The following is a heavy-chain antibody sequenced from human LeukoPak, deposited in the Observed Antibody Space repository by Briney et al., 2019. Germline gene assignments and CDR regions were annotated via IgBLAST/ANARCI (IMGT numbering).Heavy chain of an antibody. CDR2: ISGSGADT. CDR1: GFTFSSYA. CDR3: ARGGGRYDFWSGIDAFDI. J-gene: IGHJ3*02. D-gene: IGHD3-3*01. Sequence: PGGSLRLSCAASGFTFSSYALSWVRQTPGKGLEWVSTISGSGADTFYADSVRGRFTISRDNAKNSLYLQMNSLRAVDTAVYYCARGGGRYDFWSGIDAFDIWGQGTMVTVSS. V-gene: IGHV3-23*01.